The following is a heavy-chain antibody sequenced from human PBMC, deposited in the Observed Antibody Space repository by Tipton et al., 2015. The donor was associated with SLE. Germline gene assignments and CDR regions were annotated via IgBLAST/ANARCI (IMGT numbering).Heavy chain of an antibody. D-gene: IGHD6-6*01. CDR3: ARGSSSLDAFDI. Sequence: GLVKPSETLSLTCTVSGYSISSGYNWGWIRQTPGKGLEWIGSMYYSGNTYYNASLKSRVTISVDTSKNQFSLKLSSVTAADTAVYYGARGSSSLDAFDIWGQGTTVTVSS. CDR2: MYYSGNT. J-gene: IGHJ3*02. V-gene: IGHV4-38-2*02. CDR1: GYSISSGYN.